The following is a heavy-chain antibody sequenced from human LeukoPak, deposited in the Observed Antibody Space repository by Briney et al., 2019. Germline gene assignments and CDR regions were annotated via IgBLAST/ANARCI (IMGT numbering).Heavy chain of an antibody. CDR2: INPNSGGT. CDR1: GDTLTGYY. Sequence: ASVKVSCKASGDTLTGYYMHWVRQAPGQGLEGMGWINPNSGGTIYVQKFQGRVTMARDTSVTTVYMELRSLRSDDTAVYYCAREDYDSSGYYYLDYWGQGTLVTVSS. V-gene: IGHV1-2*02. J-gene: IGHJ4*02. D-gene: IGHD3-22*01. CDR3: AREDYDSSGYYYLDY.